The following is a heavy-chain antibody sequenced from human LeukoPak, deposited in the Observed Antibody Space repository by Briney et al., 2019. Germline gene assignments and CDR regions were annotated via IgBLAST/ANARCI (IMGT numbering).Heavy chain of an antibody. Sequence: GRSLRLSCAASEFTFSNFGMHWVRQAPGKGLEWVAVIWYDGSHKYYADSVKGRFTISRDNSKSALYLQMNNLTADDTAVYYCARDQSGQYYVFYYGMDVWGQGTTVTVSS. V-gene: IGHV3-33*01. CDR3: ARDQSGQYYVFYYGMDV. D-gene: IGHD3-3*01. CDR1: EFTFSNFG. J-gene: IGHJ6*02. CDR2: IWYDGSHK.